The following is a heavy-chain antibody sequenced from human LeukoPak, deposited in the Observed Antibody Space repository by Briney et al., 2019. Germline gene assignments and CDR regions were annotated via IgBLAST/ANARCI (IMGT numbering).Heavy chain of an antibody. CDR2: FDPEDGET. CDR1: GYTLTELS. Sequence: GASVKVSCKVSGYTLTELSMHWVRQAPGKGLEWMGGFDPEDGETIYAQKFQGRVTITADKSTSTAYMELSSLRSEDTAVYYCARDLFRNGFDPWGQGTLVTVSS. J-gene: IGHJ5*02. CDR3: ARDLFRNGFDP. V-gene: IGHV1-24*01.